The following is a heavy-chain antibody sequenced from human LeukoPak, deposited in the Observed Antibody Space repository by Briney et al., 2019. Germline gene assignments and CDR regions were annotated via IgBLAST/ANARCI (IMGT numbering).Heavy chain of an antibody. Sequence: GGSLRLSCAASGFTFSDYYMSWIRQAPGKGLEWVSYISSSGSTIYYADSVKGRFTISRDNAKNSLYLQMNSLRAEDTAVYCCARVDSSWSPPDYWGQGTLVTVSS. CDR3: ARVDSSWSPPDY. CDR1: GFTFSDYY. D-gene: IGHD6-6*01. J-gene: IGHJ4*02. CDR2: ISSSGSTI. V-gene: IGHV3-11*04.